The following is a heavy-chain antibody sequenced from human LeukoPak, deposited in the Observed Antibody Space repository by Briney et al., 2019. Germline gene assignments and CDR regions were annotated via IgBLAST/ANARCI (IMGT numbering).Heavy chain of an antibody. CDR1: GFTFSSYA. CDR3: AREPLLDV. CDR2: ISYGGSNK. Sequence: PGGSLRLSCAASGFTFSSYAMHWVRQAPGKGLEWVAVISYGGSNKYYADSVKGRFTISRDNSKNTLYLQMNSLRAEDTAVYYCAREPLLDVWGQGTTVTVSS. V-gene: IGHV3-30-3*01. J-gene: IGHJ6*02.